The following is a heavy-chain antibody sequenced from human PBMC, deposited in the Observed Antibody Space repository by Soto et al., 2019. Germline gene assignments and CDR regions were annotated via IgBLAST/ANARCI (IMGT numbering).Heavy chain of an antibody. CDR1: GFSLTTSGMW. D-gene: IGHD3-9*01. J-gene: IGHJ5*02. V-gene: IGHV2-70*01. CDR3: ARTALYYDILTGYYYTNWFDP. CDR2: IDWDDDK. Sequence: CARTLASTAPTLTLTCTFSGFSLTTSGMWVSWMSQHPPQVMEWLALIDWDDDKYYSTSLKTRLTISKDTSKNQLVLTMTNMDPVDTATYYSARTALYYDILTGYYYTNWFDPWGQGTMVTVSS.